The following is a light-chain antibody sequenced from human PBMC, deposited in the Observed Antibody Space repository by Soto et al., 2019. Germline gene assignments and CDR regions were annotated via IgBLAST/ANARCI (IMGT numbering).Light chain of an antibody. J-gene: IGLJ3*02. Sequence: QSVLTQPPSAIGTPGQTVTISCSGGSSNLGSNTVNWYQQVPGSAPKLLIFTNNLRPSGVPDRFSGSKSGTSAYLAISGLQSEYEADYYCATWDDRLNGVFGGGTKLTAL. CDR2: TNN. CDR3: ATWDDRLNGV. CDR1: SSNLGSNT. V-gene: IGLV1-44*01.